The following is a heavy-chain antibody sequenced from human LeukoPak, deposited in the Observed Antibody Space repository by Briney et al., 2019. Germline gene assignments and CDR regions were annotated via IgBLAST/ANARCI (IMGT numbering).Heavy chain of an antibody. CDR2: IYHSGST. CDR3: ARGHKSIAVAGTNWFDP. J-gene: IGHJ5*02. D-gene: IGHD6-19*01. V-gene: IGHV4-38-2*01. CDR1: GYSISSGYY. Sequence: SETLSLTCAVSGYSISSGYYWGWIRQPPGKGLEWIGSIYHSGSTYYNPSLKSRVTISVDTSKNQFSLKLSSVTAADTAVYYCARGHKSIAVAGTNWFDPWGQGTLVTVSS.